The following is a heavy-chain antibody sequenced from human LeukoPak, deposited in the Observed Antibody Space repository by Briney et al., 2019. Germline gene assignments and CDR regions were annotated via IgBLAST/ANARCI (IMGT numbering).Heavy chain of an antibody. Sequence: SQTLSLTCTVSGGSISSGDYYWSWIRQPPGKGLEWIGYIYYSGSTYYNPSLKSRVTISVDTSKNQFSLKLSSVTAADTAVYYCARHCSSTSCYPLPAFDIWGQGTMVTVSS. V-gene: IGHV4-30-4*08. CDR2: IYYSGST. D-gene: IGHD2-2*01. CDR1: GGSISSGDYY. CDR3: ARHCSSTSCYPLPAFDI. J-gene: IGHJ3*02.